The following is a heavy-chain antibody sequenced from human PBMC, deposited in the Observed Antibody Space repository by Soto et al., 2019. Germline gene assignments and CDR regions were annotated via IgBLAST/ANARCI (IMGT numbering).Heavy chain of an antibody. CDR2: INAGNGNT. V-gene: IGHV1-3*01. D-gene: IGHD4-17*01. Sequence: QVQLVQSGAEVKKPGASVKVSCKASGYTLTSYAMHWVRQAPGQRLEWMGWINAGNGNTKYSQKFQGRVTITRDTSASTAYMELSSLRSEDTAVYYCAMGTTVTTPRGAFDIWGQGTMVPGSS. CDR1: GYTLTSYA. J-gene: IGHJ3*02. CDR3: AMGTTVTTPRGAFDI.